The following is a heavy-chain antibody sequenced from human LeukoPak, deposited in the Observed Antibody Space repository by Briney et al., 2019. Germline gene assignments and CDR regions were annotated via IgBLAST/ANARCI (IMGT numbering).Heavy chain of an antibody. CDR1: GGSISSYY. CDR2: IYYSGNT. CDR3: RVDTPFFDY. Sequence: NPSETLSLTCTVAGGSISSYYCSWLRQPPGKGLEWIGYIYYSGNTTYNPSLKSRVTISVDTSKNQFSLKLSSVTAADPAVYYCRVDTPFFDYWGQGTLVTVSS. V-gene: IGHV4-59*01. D-gene: IGHD5-18*01. J-gene: IGHJ4*02.